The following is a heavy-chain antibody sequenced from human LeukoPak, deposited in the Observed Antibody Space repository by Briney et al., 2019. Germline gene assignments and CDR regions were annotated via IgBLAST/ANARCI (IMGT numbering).Heavy chain of an antibody. CDR2: ILSSGST. V-gene: IGHV4-61*02. CDR3: ARDRERDSSSWFSSPQDV. D-gene: IGHD6-13*01. CDR1: GFTISTVSIN. J-gene: IGHJ6*04. Sequence: SETLSLTCTASGFTISTVSINWSWNAQPAGKGLESILRILSSGSTNYNPSLKSRVTISVYTSKNQFSLKLSSVTAADTAVYYCARDRERDSSSWFSSPQDVWGKGTTVTVSS.